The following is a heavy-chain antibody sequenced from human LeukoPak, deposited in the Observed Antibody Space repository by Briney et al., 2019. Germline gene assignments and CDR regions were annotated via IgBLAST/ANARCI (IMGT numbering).Heavy chain of an antibody. Sequence: GGSLGLSCAASGFTFSSYWMSWVRQAPGKGLEWVANIKQDGSEKYYVDSVKGRFTISRDNAKNSLYLQMNSLRAEDTAVYYCARVGYDILTGYSWFDPWGQGTLVTVSS. D-gene: IGHD3-9*01. CDR2: IKQDGSEK. CDR1: GFTFSSYW. CDR3: ARVGYDILTGYSWFDP. J-gene: IGHJ5*02. V-gene: IGHV3-7*01.